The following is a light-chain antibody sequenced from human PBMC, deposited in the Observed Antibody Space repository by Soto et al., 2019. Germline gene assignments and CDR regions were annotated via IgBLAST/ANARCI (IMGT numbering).Light chain of an antibody. CDR2: GAS. J-gene: IGKJ1*01. Sequence: EVVTTQSPPTLSVSPGDTATLSCGASQSIGSSLAWYQQKPGQAPRLLIYGASTRATGVPARFSGSGSGTEFTLTISRLQSEDFAVYYCQQYYNWRPRFGQGTKVDIK. CDR3: QQYYNWRPR. CDR1: QSIGSS. V-gene: IGKV3-15*01.